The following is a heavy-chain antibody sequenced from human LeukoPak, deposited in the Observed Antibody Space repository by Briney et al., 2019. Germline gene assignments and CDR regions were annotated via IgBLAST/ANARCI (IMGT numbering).Heavy chain of an antibody. CDR2: IYTSGST. J-gene: IGHJ4*02. D-gene: IGHD4-17*01. V-gene: IGHV4-61*02. CDR1: GGSISSSSYY. Sequence: SETLSLTCTVSGGSISSSSYYWSWIRQPAGKGLEWIGRIYTSGSTNYNPSLKSRVTMSVDTSKNQFSLKLSSVTAADTAVYYCARGADYGDYGEYFDYWGQGTLVTVSS. CDR3: ARGADYGDYGEYFDY.